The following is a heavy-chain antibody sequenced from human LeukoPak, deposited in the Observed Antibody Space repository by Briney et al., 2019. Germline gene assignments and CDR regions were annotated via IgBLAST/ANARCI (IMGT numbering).Heavy chain of an antibody. CDR2: IYYSGST. J-gene: IGHJ6*02. CDR3: ARDLGVTGYYYGMDV. CDR1: GGSISSYY. Sequence: SETLSLTCAVSGGSISSYYWSWIRQPPGKGLEWIGDIYYSGSTNYNPSLKSRVTISVDTSKNQFSLKLSSVTAADTAVYYCARDLGVTGYYYGMDVWGQGTTVTVSS. V-gene: IGHV4-59*01. D-gene: IGHD1-20*01.